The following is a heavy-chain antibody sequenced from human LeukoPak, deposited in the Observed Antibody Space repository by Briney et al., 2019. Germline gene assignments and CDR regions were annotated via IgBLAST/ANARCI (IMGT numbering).Heavy chain of an antibody. V-gene: IGHV3-30-3*01. Sequence: GGSLRLSCAASGFTFSSYAMHWVRQAPGKGLEWVAVISYDGSNKYYADSVKGRFTISRDNSKNTLYLQMNSLRAEDTAVYYCASMKDGDNDYWGQGTLVTVSS. CDR2: ISYDGSNK. CDR3: ASMKDGDNDY. D-gene: IGHD1-1*01. J-gene: IGHJ4*02. CDR1: GFTFSSYA.